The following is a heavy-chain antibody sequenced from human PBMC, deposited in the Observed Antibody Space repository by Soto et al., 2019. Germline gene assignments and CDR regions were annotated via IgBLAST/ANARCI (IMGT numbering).Heavy chain of an antibody. Sequence: GASVKVSCKASGYTFNGYYMHWARQAPGQGLEWMGWINPNSGGTNYAQKFQGWVTMTRDTSISTAYMELSRLRSDDTAVYYCASDHEATRAWSAFDIWGQGTMVNVSS. J-gene: IGHJ3*02. CDR2: INPNSGGT. CDR3: ASDHEATRAWSAFDI. D-gene: IGHD5-12*01. V-gene: IGHV1-2*04. CDR1: GYTFNGYY.